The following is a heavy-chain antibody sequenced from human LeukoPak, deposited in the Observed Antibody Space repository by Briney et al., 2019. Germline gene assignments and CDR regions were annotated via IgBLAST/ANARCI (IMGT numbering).Heavy chain of an antibody. CDR1: GYTFSTYG. V-gene: IGHV1-18*01. J-gene: IGHJ4*02. Sequence: GASVKVSCKASGYTFSTYGVTWVRQAPGQGLEWLGWISAYNGNTNFAQKLQGRVTMTTDTSTSTAYMELRSLSTDDTAVYYCARAGTTSSSTPDYWRQGTPVTVSS. D-gene: IGHD6-6*01. CDR3: ARAGTTSSSTPDY. CDR2: ISAYNGNT.